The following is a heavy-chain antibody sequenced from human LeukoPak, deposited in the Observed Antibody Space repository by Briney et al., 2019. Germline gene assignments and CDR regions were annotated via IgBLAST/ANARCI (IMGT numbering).Heavy chain of an antibody. Sequence: GGSLRLSCAASGFTFSSYGMHWVRQAPGKGLEWVAFIRYDGSNKYYADSVKGRFTISRDNSKNTLYLQMNSLRAEDTAVYYCAKDLGYGSSSLDAFDIWGQGTMVTVSS. CDR3: AKDLGYGSSSLDAFDI. CDR2: IRYDGSNK. CDR1: GFTFSSYG. J-gene: IGHJ3*02. V-gene: IGHV3-30*02. D-gene: IGHD6-6*01.